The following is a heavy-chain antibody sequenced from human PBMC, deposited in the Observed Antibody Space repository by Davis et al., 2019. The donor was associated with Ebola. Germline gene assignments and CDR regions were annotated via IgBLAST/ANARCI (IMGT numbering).Heavy chain of an antibody. V-gene: IGHV3-30*03. CDR1: GFTFSSYG. D-gene: IGHD4-17*01. J-gene: IGHJ6*02. Sequence: PGGSLRLSCAASGFTFSSYGMHWVRQAPGKGLEWVAVISYDGSNKYYADSVKGRFTISRDNSKNTLYLQMNSLRAEDTAVYYCARGPYGDYPLYYYGMDVWGQGTTVTVSS. CDR2: ISYDGSNK. CDR3: ARGPYGDYPLYYYGMDV.